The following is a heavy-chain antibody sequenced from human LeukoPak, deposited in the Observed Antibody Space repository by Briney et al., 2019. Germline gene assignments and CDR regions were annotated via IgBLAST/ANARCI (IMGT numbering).Heavy chain of an antibody. V-gene: IGHV4-38-2*02. CDR2: IHHSGST. CDR3: ARVAAGIGFFQH. J-gene: IGHJ1*01. CDR1: GYSISSGYY. D-gene: IGHD6-13*01. Sequence: SETLSLTCIVSGYSISSGYYWDWIRQPPGKGLEWIGNIHHSGSTYYNPSLKSRVTISVDTSKNQLSLKLSSVTAADTAVYYCARVAAGIGFFQHWGQGTLVTVSS.